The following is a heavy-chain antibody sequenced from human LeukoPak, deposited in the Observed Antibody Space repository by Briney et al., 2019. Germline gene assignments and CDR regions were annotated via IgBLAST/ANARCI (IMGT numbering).Heavy chain of an antibody. Sequence: SETLSLTCTVSGGSISSGTYYWSWIRQPAGKGLEWIGRIYTSGSTNYNPSLKSRVTISVDTSKNQFSLRLNSVTAADTAVYYCARDVYYYDSSAYFTFDYWGQGTLVTVSS. CDR3: ARDVYYYDSSAYFTFDY. J-gene: IGHJ4*02. V-gene: IGHV4-61*02. CDR2: IYTSGST. CDR1: GGSISSGTYY. D-gene: IGHD3-22*01.